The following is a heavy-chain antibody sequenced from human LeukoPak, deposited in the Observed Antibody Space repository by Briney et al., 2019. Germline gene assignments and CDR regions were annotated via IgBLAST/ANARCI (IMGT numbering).Heavy chain of an antibody. CDR3: TTFVRH. CDR2: IMSKSDGGTI. J-gene: IGHJ4*02. V-gene: IGHV3-15*01. Sequence: PGGSLRLSCAASGFTFINAWMSWVRQAPGKGLEWVARIMSKSDGGTIDYAAHVKGRFIISRDDSKNTLYLQMNSLKTDDTAVYYCTTFVRHWGQGTLVTVSS. CDR1: GFTFINAW.